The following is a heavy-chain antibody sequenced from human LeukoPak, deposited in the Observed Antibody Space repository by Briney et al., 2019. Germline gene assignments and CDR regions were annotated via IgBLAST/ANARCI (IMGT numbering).Heavy chain of an antibody. CDR1: GYTFTSYG. CDR3: ARDRVVGATGDFGY. J-gene: IGHJ4*02. V-gene: IGHV1-18*01. CDR2: VSAYNGNT. D-gene: IGHD1-26*01. Sequence: ASVKVSCKASGYTFTSYGISWVRQAPGQGREWMGWVSAYNGNTNYAQKLQGRVTMTTDTSTSTAYMELRSLRSDDTAVYYCARDRVVGATGDFGYWGQGTLVTVSS.